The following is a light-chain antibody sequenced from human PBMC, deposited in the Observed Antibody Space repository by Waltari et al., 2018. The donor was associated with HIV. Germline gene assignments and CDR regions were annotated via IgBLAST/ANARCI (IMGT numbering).Light chain of an antibody. CDR1: SSDIGLYNF. CDR3: FSYAGNNYLL. Sequence: QSALTQPPSASGSPGQSVTISCAGTSSDIGLYNFVSWYQHHPGKAPNLMISEVSRRPSGVPERFSGSKSGNTASLTVSGLQAEDEAAYYCFSYAGNNYLLFGGGTKLTVL. J-gene: IGLJ2*01. CDR2: EVS. V-gene: IGLV2-8*01.